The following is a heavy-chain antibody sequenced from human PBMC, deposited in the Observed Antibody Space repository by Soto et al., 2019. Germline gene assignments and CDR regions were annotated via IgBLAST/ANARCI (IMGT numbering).Heavy chain of an antibody. CDR3: ARGDRLRFLEWFMGGMDV. V-gene: IGHV1-18*01. Sequence: QVQLVQSGAEVKKPGASVKVSCKASGYTFTSYGISRVRQAPGQGLEWMGWISAYNGNTNYAQKLQGRVTMTTDTSTSTAYMELRSLRSDDTAVYYCARGDRLRFLEWFMGGMDVWGQGTTVTVSS. J-gene: IGHJ6*02. CDR2: ISAYNGNT. D-gene: IGHD3-3*01. CDR1: GYTFTSYG.